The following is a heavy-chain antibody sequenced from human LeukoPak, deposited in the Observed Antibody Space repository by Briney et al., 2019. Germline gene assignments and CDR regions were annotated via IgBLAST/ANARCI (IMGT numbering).Heavy chain of an antibody. CDR1: GYTFTSYG. V-gene: IGHV1-18*01. CDR3: ARDRASYRYFDRLLGIDY. CDR2: ISAYNGNT. Sequence: GAPVKVSCKASGYTFTSYGISSGRQAPGHGFEWMGWISAYNGNTNYAQKLHGRVTITTDTSTSTAYMELRSLRSDDTAVYCCARDRASYRYFDRLLGIDYRGQGTLVTVSS. D-gene: IGHD3-9*01. J-gene: IGHJ4*02.